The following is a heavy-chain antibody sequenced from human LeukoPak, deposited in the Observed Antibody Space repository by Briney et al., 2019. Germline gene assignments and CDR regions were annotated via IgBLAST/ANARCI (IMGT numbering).Heavy chain of an antibody. Sequence: SETLSLTCTVSGGSISSSSYYWGWIRQPPGKGLEYIVYIYYSGNTNSNPSRNSRVTISVDPSKNQLSLKLSSVTAAHTAVYYCASRCSGASLEYYFALWGRGTLVTVSS. CDR1: GGSISSSSYY. D-gene: IGHD1-14*01. CDR2: IYYSGNT. CDR3: ASRCSGASLEYYFAL. J-gene: IGHJ2*01. V-gene: IGHV4-61*05.